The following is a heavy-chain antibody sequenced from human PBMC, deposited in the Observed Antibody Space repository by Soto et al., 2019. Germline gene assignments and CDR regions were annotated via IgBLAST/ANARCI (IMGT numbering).Heavy chain of an antibody. CDR2: IYHSGST. J-gene: IGHJ4*02. D-gene: IGHD3-10*01. Sequence: QLQLQESGSGLVKPSQTLSLTCAVSGGSISSGGYSWSWIRQPPGKGLEWIGYIYHSGSTYYNPSLKSRVTIXVXRXKNQFSLKLSSVTAADTAVYYCARDGSGSYYYYFDYWGQGTLVTVSS. V-gene: IGHV4-30-2*01. CDR1: GGSISSGGYS. CDR3: ARDGSGSYYYYFDY.